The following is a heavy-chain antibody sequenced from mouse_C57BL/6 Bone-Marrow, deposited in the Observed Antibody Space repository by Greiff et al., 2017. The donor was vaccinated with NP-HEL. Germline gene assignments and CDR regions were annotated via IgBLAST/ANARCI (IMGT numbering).Heavy chain of an antibody. Sequence: QVQLQQPGAELVKPGASVKLSCKASGYTFTSYWMQWVKQRPGQGLEWIGEIDPSDSYTNYNQKFKGKATLTVDTSSSTAYMQLSSLTSEDSAVYYCARRPYGSSSFDYWGQGTTLTVSS. V-gene: IGHV1-50*01. CDR2: IDPSDSYT. D-gene: IGHD1-1*01. CDR1: GYTFTSYW. CDR3: ARRPYGSSSFDY. J-gene: IGHJ2*01.